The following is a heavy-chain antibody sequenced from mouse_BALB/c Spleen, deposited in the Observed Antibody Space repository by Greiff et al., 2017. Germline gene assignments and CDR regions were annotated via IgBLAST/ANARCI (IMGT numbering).Heavy chain of an antibody. CDR1: GFTFSSYA. Sequence: VKLVESGGGLVKPGGSLKLSCAASGFTFSSYAMSWVRQTPEKRLEWVASISSGGSTYYPDSVKGRFTISRDNARNILYLQMSSLRSEDTAMYYCARGIYYDYDDAMDYWGQGTSVTVSS. J-gene: IGHJ4*01. D-gene: IGHD2-4*01. V-gene: IGHV5-6-5*01. CDR3: ARGIYYDYDDAMDY. CDR2: ISSGGST.